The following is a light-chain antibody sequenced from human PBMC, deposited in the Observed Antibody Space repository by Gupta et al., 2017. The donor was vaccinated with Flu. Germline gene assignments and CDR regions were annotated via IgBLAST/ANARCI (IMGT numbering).Light chain of an antibody. CDR3: QQYGSSPYS. CDR2: GAS. J-gene: IGKJ2*03. CDR1: QSVSSSY. Sequence: DIVLTQSPGTLSLSPGERATRSCRASQSVSSSYLAWYQQKPGQAPRLLIYGASSRATGIPDRFSGSGSATDFTLTISRLEPEDFAVYYCQQYGSSPYSFGQGTKLEIK. V-gene: IGKV3-20*01.